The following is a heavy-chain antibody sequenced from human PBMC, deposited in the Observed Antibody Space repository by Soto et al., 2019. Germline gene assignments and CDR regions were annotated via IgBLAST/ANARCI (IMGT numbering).Heavy chain of an antibody. CDR3: ARSWLLRFDP. V-gene: IGHV2-5*02. Sequence: QITLKESGPTLVKPTQTLTLTCSFSGFSFSTTGVGVGWIRQPPGKALEWLALIYWDDDKRYRPSLKSRLTITKDTSKNQVVLTMTNMDPVDTATYYCARSWLLRFDPWGQGTLFTVSS. J-gene: IGHJ5*02. D-gene: IGHD2-21*02. CDR1: GFSFSTTGVG. CDR2: IYWDDDK.